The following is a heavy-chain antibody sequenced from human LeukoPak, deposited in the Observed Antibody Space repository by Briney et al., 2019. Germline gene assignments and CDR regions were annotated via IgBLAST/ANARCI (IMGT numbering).Heavy chain of an antibody. Sequence: GGSLRLPCAASGFAFSSYAMSWVRQAPGKGLEWVSAISGSGGSTYYADSVKGRFTISRDNSKNTLYLQMNSLRAEDTAVYYCAKDAPVNIVVVPAANSWGQGTLVTVSS. CDR2: ISGSGGST. CDR3: AKDAPVNIVVVPAANS. D-gene: IGHD2-2*01. CDR1: GFAFSSYA. J-gene: IGHJ4*02. V-gene: IGHV3-23*01.